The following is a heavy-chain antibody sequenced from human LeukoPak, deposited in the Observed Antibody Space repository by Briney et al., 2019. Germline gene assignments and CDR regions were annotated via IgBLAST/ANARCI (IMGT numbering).Heavy chain of an antibody. Sequence: SVKVSCEASGGTFSSYAISWVRQAPGLGLEWMGGIIPIFGTANYAQKFQGRVTITADESTSTAYMELSSLRSEDTAVYYCAREQHDSGSYPDYWGQGTLVTVSS. V-gene: IGHV1-69*13. CDR2: IIPIFGTA. J-gene: IGHJ4*02. CDR1: GGTFSSYA. CDR3: AREQHDSGSYPDY. D-gene: IGHD1-26*01.